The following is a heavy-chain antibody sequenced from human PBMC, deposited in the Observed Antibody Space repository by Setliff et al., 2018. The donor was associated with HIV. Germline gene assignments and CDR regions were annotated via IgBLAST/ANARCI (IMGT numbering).Heavy chain of an antibody. Sequence: ASVKVSCKASGYPFSNFGVSWVRQAPGQGLEWMAWINVYSGDTNFAQKFQGRVTITADRVTSTAYMELTSLTSDDTAVYYCAREVAARPYFDFWGQGTLVTVSS. D-gene: IGHD6-6*01. CDR2: INVYSGDT. CDR1: GYPFSNFG. CDR3: AREVAARPYFDF. V-gene: IGHV1-18*01. J-gene: IGHJ4*02.